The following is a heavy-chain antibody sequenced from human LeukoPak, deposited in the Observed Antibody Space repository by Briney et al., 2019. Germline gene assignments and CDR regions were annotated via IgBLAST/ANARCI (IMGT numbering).Heavy chain of an antibody. J-gene: IGHJ6*02. CDR1: GASIRSGDYY. CDR3: ARDQVVTTGPYYYYYGMDV. D-gene: IGHD2-21*02. CDR2: IYDSGST. Sequence: SETLSLTCTVSGASIRSGDYYWSWIRQPPGKGLEWIGYIYDSGSTYYNPSLKSRITISVDTSENRFSLKLSSVTATDTAVYYCARDQVVTTGPYYYYYGMDVWGQGTTVTVSS. V-gene: IGHV4-30-4*01.